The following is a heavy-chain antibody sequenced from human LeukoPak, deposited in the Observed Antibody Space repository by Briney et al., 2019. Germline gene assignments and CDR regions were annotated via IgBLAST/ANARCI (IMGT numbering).Heavy chain of an antibody. Sequence: SETLSLICAVSGYSISSGYYWGWIRQPPRKWLDWIGSIYHSGSTYYNPSLKSRVTISVDTSKNQFSLKLSSMTAADTAVYYCARDPRLNWFDPWGQGTLVTVSS. J-gene: IGHJ5*02. CDR1: GYSISSGYY. CDR2: IYHSGST. V-gene: IGHV4-38-2*02. CDR3: ARDPRLNWFDP.